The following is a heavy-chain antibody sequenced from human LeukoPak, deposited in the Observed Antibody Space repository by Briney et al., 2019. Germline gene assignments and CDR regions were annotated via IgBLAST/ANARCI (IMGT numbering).Heavy chain of an antibody. J-gene: IGHJ4*02. V-gene: IGHV4-59*02. D-gene: IGHD6-19*01. Sequence: SETLSLTCTVSDSSVSAYYWSWIRQPPGKGLEWIGYIYNSGSTNYNPSLKSRVTISVDTSKNQFSLKLSSVTAADTAVYYCAGGRGGSGWIDYWGQGTLVTVSS. CDR3: AGGRGGSGWIDY. CDR1: DSSVSAYY. CDR2: IYNSGST.